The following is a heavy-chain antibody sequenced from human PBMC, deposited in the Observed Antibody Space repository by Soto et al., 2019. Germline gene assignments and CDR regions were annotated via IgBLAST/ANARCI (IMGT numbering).Heavy chain of an antibody. V-gene: IGHV1-69*11. Sequence: QVQLVQSGAEVKTPGSSVKVSCKAPGGTFGTYGISWVRQAPGHGLGCMGRIRPFLGTANYAQMFQGRVTISADESTSTVYMELSSLRSEDTAVYYCARDDSNYPGRYGMDVWGQGTTVTVSS. D-gene: IGHD4-4*01. J-gene: IGHJ6*02. CDR3: ARDDSNYPGRYGMDV. CDR1: GGTFGTYG. CDR2: IRPFLGTA.